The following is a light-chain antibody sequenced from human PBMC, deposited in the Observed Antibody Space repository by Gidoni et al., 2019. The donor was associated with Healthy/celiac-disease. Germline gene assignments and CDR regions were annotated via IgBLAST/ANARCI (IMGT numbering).Light chain of an antibody. Sequence: QSALTQPASVSGSPGPSITISCTGTSSDVGGYNYVSWYQQHPGKAPQLMIYDVSNRPSGVSNRFSGSKSGNTASLTISGPQAEDEADYYCSSYTSSSFWVFGGGTKLTVL. CDR1: SSDVGGYNY. CDR3: SSYTSSSFWV. CDR2: DVS. V-gene: IGLV2-14*01. J-gene: IGLJ3*02.